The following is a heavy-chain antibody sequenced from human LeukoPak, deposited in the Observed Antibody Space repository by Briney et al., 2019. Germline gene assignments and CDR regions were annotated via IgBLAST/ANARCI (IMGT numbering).Heavy chain of an antibody. J-gene: IGHJ4*02. CDR3: ARGHADIGLNYFDY. CDR2: INHVGGT. D-gene: IGHD2-15*01. V-gene: IGHV4-34*01. CDR1: GGSFSDYY. Sequence: SETLSLTCAVYGGSFSDYYWIWIRQPPGKGLEWIGEINHVGGTNYNPSLKSRGTTSVDTPKNQFSLRLSSVTAADTALYFCARGHADIGLNYFDYWGPGTLVTVSS.